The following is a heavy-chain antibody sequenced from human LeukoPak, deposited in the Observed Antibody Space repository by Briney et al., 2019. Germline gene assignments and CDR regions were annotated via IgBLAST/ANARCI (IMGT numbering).Heavy chain of an antibody. J-gene: IGHJ6*02. CDR3: ARGLASSSWYSLTYYYYYYGMDV. Sequence: PSETLSLTCAVYGGSFSGYYWSWIRQPPGKGLEWIGEINHSGSTNYNPSLKSRVTISVDTSKNQFSLKLSSVTAADTAAYYCARGLASSSWYSLTYYYYYYGMDVWGQGTTVTVSS. V-gene: IGHV4-34*01. D-gene: IGHD6-13*01. CDR1: GGSFSGYY. CDR2: INHSGST.